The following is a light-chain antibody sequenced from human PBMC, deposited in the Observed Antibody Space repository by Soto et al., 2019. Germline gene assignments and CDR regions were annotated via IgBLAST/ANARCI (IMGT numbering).Light chain of an antibody. CDR3: QSYDSSTVI. CDR1: SGGIASNY. Sequence: NFMLTQPHSVSESPGKTVTISCTRSSGGIASNYVQWYQQHPGSAPTTVIYEHNQRPSGVPDRFSGSTDGSSNSASLTISGLQTEDEADYYCQSYDSSTVIFGGGTKVTVL. J-gene: IGLJ2*01. V-gene: IGLV6-57*04. CDR2: EHN.